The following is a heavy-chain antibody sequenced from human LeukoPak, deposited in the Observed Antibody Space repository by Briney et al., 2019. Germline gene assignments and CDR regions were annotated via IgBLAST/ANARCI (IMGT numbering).Heavy chain of an antibody. CDR1: GYTLTKLV. J-gene: IGHJ4*02. CDR3: VMCCSDWFDY. V-gene: IGHV1-24*01. Sequence: ASVKVSCTVSGYTLTKLVMHWVRQAPGNGLEWMGGFDPEDGQTVYAQKFQGRVTMTEDTSTDTAYMELSSLRSKDTAVYYCVMCCSDWFDYWGQGTLVTVSS. CDR2: FDPEDGQT. D-gene: IGHD2-15*01.